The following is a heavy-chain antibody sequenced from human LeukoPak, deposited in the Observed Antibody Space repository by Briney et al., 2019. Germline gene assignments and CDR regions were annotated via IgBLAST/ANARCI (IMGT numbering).Heavy chain of an antibody. V-gene: IGHV5-51*01. Sequence: GESLKISCKGSGYSFTSYWIGWVRQMPGKGLEWMGIIYPGDSDTRYSPSFQGQVTISADKSISTAYLQWSSLKASDTAMYYCARLASSGRPTGDYFDYWGQGTLVTVSS. CDR1: GYSFTSYW. CDR2: IYPGDSDT. J-gene: IGHJ4*02. CDR3: ARLASSGRPTGDYFDY. D-gene: IGHD6-19*01.